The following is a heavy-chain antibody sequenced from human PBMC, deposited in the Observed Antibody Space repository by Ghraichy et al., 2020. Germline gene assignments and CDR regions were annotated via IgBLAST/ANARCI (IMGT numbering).Heavy chain of an antibody. CDR2: INPNSGGT. Sequence: ASVKVSCKASGYTFTGYYMHWVRQAPGQGLEWMGWINPNSGGTNYAQKFQGRVTMTRDTSISTAYMELSRLRSDDTAVYYCARLDQLLGDAFDIWGQGTMVTVSS. V-gene: IGHV1-2*02. J-gene: IGHJ3*02. CDR3: ARLDQLLGDAFDI. D-gene: IGHD2-2*01. CDR1: GYTFTGYY.